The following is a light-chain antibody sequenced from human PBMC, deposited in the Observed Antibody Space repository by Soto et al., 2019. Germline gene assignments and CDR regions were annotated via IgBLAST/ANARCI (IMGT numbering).Light chain of an antibody. CDR2: EVS. J-gene: IGLJ1*01. CDR3: SSYTSSSPFV. Sequence: QAVVTQPASVSGSPGQSITISYTGTSSDVGGYNYVSWYQQHPGKAPKLMIYEVSNRPSGVSNRFSGSKSGNTASLTISGLQAEDEADYYCSSYTSSSPFVFGTGTKLTVL. V-gene: IGLV2-14*01. CDR1: SSDVGGYNY.